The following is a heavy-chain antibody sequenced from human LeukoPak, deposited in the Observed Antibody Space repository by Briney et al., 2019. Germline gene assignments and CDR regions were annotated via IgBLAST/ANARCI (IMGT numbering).Heavy chain of an antibody. Sequence: GGSLRLSCAASRFTFDDYAMHWVRQVPGKGLEWVSSISWNSGTIAYADSVKGRFTISRDNAKNSLYLQMNSLRAEDTAVYYCAKELVGFDYWGQGTLVTVSS. CDR1: RFTFDDYA. J-gene: IGHJ4*02. V-gene: IGHV3-9*01. CDR3: AKELVGFDY. CDR2: ISWNSGTI. D-gene: IGHD2-8*02.